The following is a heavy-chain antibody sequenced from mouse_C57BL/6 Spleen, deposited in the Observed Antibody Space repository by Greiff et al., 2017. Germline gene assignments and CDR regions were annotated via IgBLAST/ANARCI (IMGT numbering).Heavy chain of an antibody. CDR2: ISSGSSTI. CDR1: GFTFRDYG. CDR3: ARDGFDY. Sequence: EVKVVESGGGLVKPGGSLKLSCAASGFTFRDYGMHWVRQAPEKGLEWVAYISSGSSTIYYADTVKGRFTISRDNAKNTLFLQMTSLRSEDTAMYYCARDGFDYWGQGTTLTVSS. D-gene: IGHD2-3*01. V-gene: IGHV5-17*01. J-gene: IGHJ2*01.